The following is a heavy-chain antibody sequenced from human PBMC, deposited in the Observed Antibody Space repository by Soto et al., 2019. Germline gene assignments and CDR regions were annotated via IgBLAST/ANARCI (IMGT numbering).Heavy chain of an antibody. CDR3: ARDGDSDGDYPPYYFDY. CDR2: ICYDGSNK. CDR1: GFTFSSYG. J-gene: IGHJ4*02. Sequence: QVQLVESGGGVVQPGRSLRLSCAASGFTFSSYGMHWVRQAPGKGLEWVAVICYDGSNKYYADSVKGRFTISRDNSKNTLYLQMNSLRAEDTAVYYCARDGDSDGDYPPYYFDYWGQGTLVTVSS. V-gene: IGHV3-33*01. D-gene: IGHD4-17*01.